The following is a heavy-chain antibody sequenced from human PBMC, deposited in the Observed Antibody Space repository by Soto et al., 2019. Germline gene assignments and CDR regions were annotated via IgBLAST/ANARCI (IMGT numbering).Heavy chain of an antibody. J-gene: IGHJ6*02. CDR2: IIPMFETV. CDR1: GGTFDNYA. V-gene: IGHV1-69*01. Sequence: QEQLLQSGAEVRKPGSSVKVSCKASGGTFDNYAVSWVRQAPGQGLEWMGGIIPMFETVNYAQRFQGRLTSAADESTITGYIELTSLTSAHTAIYFCARGLRTGNYGMDVWGQGTTVTVSS. CDR3: ARGLRTGNYGMDV.